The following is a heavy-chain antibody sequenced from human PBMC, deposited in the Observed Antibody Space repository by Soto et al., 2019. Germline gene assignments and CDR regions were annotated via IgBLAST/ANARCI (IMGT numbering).Heavy chain of an antibody. CDR1: GGSISSYY. CDR2: IYYSGST. J-gene: IGHJ3*02. Sequence: SETLSLTCTVSGGSISSYYWSWIRQPPGKGLEWIGYIYYSGSTNYNPSLKSRVTISVDTSKIQFSLKLSSVTAADTAVYYCARDSSTYYYDSSGYYAFDIWGQGTMVTVSS. D-gene: IGHD3-22*01. V-gene: IGHV4-59*01. CDR3: ARDSSTYYYDSSGYYAFDI.